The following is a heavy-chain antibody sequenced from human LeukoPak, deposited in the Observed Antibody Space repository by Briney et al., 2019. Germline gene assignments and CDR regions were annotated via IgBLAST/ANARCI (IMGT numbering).Heavy chain of an antibody. V-gene: IGHV3-23*01. Sequence: PGGALRLSCVGSGFTFSNYALSWVHQAPAKGLEWVSASSGSHGSTYFAASVKGRFTISRDNSKNTVYLQMNSLRAEDTAVYYCAKGGSYYDDYFDYWGQGTLVTVSS. CDR3: AKGGSYYDDYFDY. J-gene: IGHJ4*02. CDR2: SSGSHGST. D-gene: IGHD1-26*01. CDR1: GFTFSNYA.